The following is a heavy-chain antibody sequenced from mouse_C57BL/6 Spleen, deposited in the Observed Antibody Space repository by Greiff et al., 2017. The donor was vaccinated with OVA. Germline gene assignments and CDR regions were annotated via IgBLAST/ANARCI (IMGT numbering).Heavy chain of an antibody. CDR1: GYTFTSYW. J-gene: IGHJ2*01. CDR3: AREDYGSSSGY. V-gene: IGHV1-55*01. CDR2: IYHGSGST. D-gene: IGHD1-1*01. Sequence: QVQLKQPGAELVKPGASVTMSCKASGYTFTSYWIPWVQQRPGQGLEWIGDIYHGSGSTNYNEKFKSKATLTVATSSSAAYMKLSSLTSGDSAVYYCAREDYGSSSGYWGQGTTLTVAS.